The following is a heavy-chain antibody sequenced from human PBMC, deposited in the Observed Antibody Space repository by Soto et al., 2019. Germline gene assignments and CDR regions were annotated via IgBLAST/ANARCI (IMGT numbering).Heavy chain of an antibody. CDR3: AKRQGIGAAAKNFDF. CDR1: GFTFSNHA. Sequence: LRLSCAASGFTFSNHAMSWVRQAPGKGLEWVSGISDSGGLTYYADSVKGRFSMSRDNSKNTLYLQMKNLRAEDTAVYFCAKRQGIGAAAKNFDFWGQGTLVTVSS. D-gene: IGHD6-13*01. J-gene: IGHJ4*02. V-gene: IGHV3-23*01. CDR2: ISDSGGLT.